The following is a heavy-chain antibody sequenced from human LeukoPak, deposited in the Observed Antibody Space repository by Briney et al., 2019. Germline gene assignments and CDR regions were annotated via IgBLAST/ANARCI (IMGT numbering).Heavy chain of an antibody. CDR2: IYTSGST. J-gene: IGHJ2*01. CDR3: ARGRAAILYWYFDL. Sequence: SETPSLTCTVSGGPISSYYWSWIRQPAGKGLEWIGRIYTSGSTNYNPSLKSRVTMSVDTSKNQFSLKLSSVTAADTAVYYCARGRAAILYWYFDLWGRGTLVTVSS. CDR1: GGPISSYY. V-gene: IGHV4-4*07. D-gene: IGHD2-2*01.